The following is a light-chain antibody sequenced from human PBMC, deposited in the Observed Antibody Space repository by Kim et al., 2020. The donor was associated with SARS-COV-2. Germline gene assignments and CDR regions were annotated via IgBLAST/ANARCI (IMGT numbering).Light chain of an antibody. CDR2: TNY. CDR1: NSNIGSNT. Sequence: QSALSQPPSVSGTPGQRVTLSCSGSNSNIGSNTVSWYQRLPGMAPTLLIYTNYQRRSGVSDRFSGSKSGTSASLAISGLQSGDEADYYCAAWDDSLNGVVFGGGTQLTVL. J-gene: IGLJ2*01. V-gene: IGLV1-44*01. CDR3: AAWDDSLNGVV.